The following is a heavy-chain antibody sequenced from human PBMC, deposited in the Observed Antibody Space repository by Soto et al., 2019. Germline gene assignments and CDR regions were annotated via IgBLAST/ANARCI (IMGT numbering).Heavy chain of an antibody. Sequence: SETLSHTCTVAGGSISSYYWSWIRQPPGKGLEWIGYIYYSGSTNYNPSLKSRVTISVDTSKNQFSLKLSSVTAADTAVYYCARHDASEDYYYYMDVWGKGTTVTVSS. J-gene: IGHJ6*03. CDR2: IYYSGST. V-gene: IGHV4-59*08. CDR1: GGSISSYY. CDR3: ARHDASEDYYYYMDV.